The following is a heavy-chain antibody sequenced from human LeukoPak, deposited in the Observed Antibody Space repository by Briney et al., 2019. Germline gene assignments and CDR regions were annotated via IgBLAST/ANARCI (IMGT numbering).Heavy chain of an antibody. Sequence: ASVKVSCKASGYTFTSYYMHWVRQAPGQGLEWMGIINPSGGSTSYAQKFQGRVTMTRDTSTSTVYMELSSLRSEDTAVYYCARATGSYYYDSSGYYPGGMDYWGQGTLVTVSS. J-gene: IGHJ4*02. CDR1: GYTFTSYY. V-gene: IGHV1-46*01. CDR2: INPSGGST. D-gene: IGHD3-22*01. CDR3: ARATGSYYYDSSGYYPGGMDY.